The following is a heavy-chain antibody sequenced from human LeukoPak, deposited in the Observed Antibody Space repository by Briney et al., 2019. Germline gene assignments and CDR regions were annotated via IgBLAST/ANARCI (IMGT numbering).Heavy chain of an antibody. D-gene: IGHD6-19*01. V-gene: IGHV3-23*01. CDR2: ISGGGGST. CDR1: GFSFSNYA. CDR3: AKGYYSSGGYYFDS. Sequence: QTGGSLRLSCAASGFSFSNYAMSWVRQAPGKGLEWVSTISGGGGSTYCADSVKGRFTISRDNSKNTLYLQMNSLRAEDTAVYYCAKGYYSSGGYYFDSGAKGPLVTVSS. J-gene: IGHJ4*02.